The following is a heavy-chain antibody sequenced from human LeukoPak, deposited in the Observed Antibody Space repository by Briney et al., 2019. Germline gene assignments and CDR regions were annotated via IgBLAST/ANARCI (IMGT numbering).Heavy chain of an antibody. CDR2: ISSSGSTT. J-gene: IGHJ5*02. CDR3: ARVAAAGLNWFNP. D-gene: IGHD6-13*01. V-gene: IGHV3-11*01. CDR1: GFTFSDYY. Sequence: PGGSLRLSCAASGFTFSDYYMSWIRQAPGKGLEWVSYISSSGSTTYYADSVKGRFTISRDNAKNSLYLQMNSLRAEDTAVYYCARVAAAGLNWFNPWGQGTLVTVSS.